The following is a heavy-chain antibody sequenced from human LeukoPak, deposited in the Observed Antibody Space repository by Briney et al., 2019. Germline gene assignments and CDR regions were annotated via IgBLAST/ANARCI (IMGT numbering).Heavy chain of an antibody. V-gene: IGHV3-23*01. CDR3: ARDRDYPRDQFDY. CDR1: GFIFSNYG. Sequence: GGSLRLSCAASGFIFSNYGMHWVRQAPGKGLEWVSAISGSGGSTYYADSVKGRFTISRDNSKNMVYLQMESLRAEDTAVYFCARDRDYPRDQFDYWGQGTLVTVSS. D-gene: IGHD4-17*01. J-gene: IGHJ4*02. CDR2: ISGSGGST.